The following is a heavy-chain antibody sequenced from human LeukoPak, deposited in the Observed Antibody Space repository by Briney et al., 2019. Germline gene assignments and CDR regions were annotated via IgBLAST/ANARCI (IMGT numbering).Heavy chain of an antibody. J-gene: IGHJ4*01. CDR3: AREVVGFVY. CDR1: GFTFSGYS. CDR2: ISSSSSTI. D-gene: IGHD2-15*01. Sequence: PGGSLRLSRAASGFTFSGYSMNRVRQAPGRGLEWVSYISSSSSTIYSADSVKGRFTIPRHNAKNSRYLQMNSLRDEDTAVYYCAREVVGFVYWG. V-gene: IGHV3-48*02.